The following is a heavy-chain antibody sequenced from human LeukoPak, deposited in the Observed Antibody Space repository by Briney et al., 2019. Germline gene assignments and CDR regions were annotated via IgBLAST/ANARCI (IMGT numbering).Heavy chain of an antibody. Sequence: GGSLRLSCAASGFTFSSYNMNWVRQAPGKGLEWVSSISTSSTYISYADSVKGRFTISRDNAKSSLYVQMNSLRAEDTAVYYCARDLGASYSFDYWGQGTLVTVSS. CDR2: ISTSSTYI. J-gene: IGHJ4*02. D-gene: IGHD1-26*01. V-gene: IGHV3-21*01. CDR1: GFTFSSYN. CDR3: ARDLGASYSFDY.